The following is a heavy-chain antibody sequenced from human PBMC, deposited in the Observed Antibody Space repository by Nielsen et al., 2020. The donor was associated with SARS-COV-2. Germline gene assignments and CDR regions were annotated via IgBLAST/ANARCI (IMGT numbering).Heavy chain of an antibody. Sequence: WVRQAPGQGLEWMGWINPNSGGTNYAQKFQGWVTMTRDTSISTAYMELSRLRSDDTAVYYCARGHMGCTNGVCVYNWFDPWGQGTLVTVSS. V-gene: IGHV1-2*04. CDR2: INPNSGGT. CDR3: ARGHMGCTNGVCVYNWFDP. J-gene: IGHJ5*02. D-gene: IGHD2-8*01.